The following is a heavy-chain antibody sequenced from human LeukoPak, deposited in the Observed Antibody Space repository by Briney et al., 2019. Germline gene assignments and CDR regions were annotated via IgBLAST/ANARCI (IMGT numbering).Heavy chain of an antibody. V-gene: IGHV3-11*01. Sequence: GGSLRLYCAASGFTFSDYYMSWIRQAPGKGLEWVSYISSSGSTIYYADSVKGRFTISRDNAKNSLYLQMNSLRAEDTAVYYCARVLIAAAGTGYYEWFDPWGQGTLVTVSS. J-gene: IGHJ5*02. CDR1: GFTFSDYY. D-gene: IGHD6-13*01. CDR3: ARVLIAAAGTGYYEWFDP. CDR2: ISSSGSTI.